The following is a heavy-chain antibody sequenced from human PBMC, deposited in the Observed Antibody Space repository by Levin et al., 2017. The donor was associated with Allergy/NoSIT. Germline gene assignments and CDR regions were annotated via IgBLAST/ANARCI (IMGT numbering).Heavy chain of an antibody. Sequence: ASVKVSCKASGYTFTDYYMHWVRQAPGQGLEWMGWINPNSGGTNYAQKFQGRVTMTRDTSISTAYMELSRLRSDDTAVYYCARMYYDGSGYYPLNTWGQGTLVTVSS. CDR3: ARMYYDGSGYYPLNT. J-gene: IGHJ5*02. CDR1: GYTFTDYY. D-gene: IGHD3-22*01. CDR2: INPNSGGT. V-gene: IGHV1-2*02.